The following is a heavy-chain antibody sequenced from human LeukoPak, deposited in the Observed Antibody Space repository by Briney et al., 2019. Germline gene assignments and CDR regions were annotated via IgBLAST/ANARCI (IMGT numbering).Heavy chain of an antibody. D-gene: IGHD6-13*01. CDR2: IYYSGST. Sequence: SETLSLTCTVSGGSISSYYWSWIRQPPGKGLEWIGYIYYSGSTNYNPSLKSRVTISVDTSKNQFSLKLSSVTAADTAVYYCARGLRYSHDPLSESWFDPWGQGTLVTVSS. CDR1: GGSISSYY. V-gene: IGHV4-59*12. CDR3: ARGLRYSHDPLSESWFDP. J-gene: IGHJ5*02.